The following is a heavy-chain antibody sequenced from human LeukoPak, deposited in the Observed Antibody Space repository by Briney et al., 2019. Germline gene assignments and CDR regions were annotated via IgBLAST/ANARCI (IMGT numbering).Heavy chain of an antibody. Sequence: ASVKVSCKASGGTFSSYAISWVRQAPGQGLEWMGGIIPIFGTANYAQKFQGRVTITADKSTSTAYMELSSLRSEDTAVYYCARGRYYYDSSGLDWFDPWGQGTLVTVSS. V-gene: IGHV1-69*06. D-gene: IGHD3-22*01. CDR1: GGTFSSYA. CDR2: IIPIFGTA. CDR3: ARGRYYYDSSGLDWFDP. J-gene: IGHJ5*02.